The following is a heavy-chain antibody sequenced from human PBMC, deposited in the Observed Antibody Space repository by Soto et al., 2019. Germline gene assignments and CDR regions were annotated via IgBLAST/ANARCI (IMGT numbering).Heavy chain of an antibody. CDR1: GGSIRSGGYY. CDR2: IFYSGST. J-gene: IGHJ4*02. D-gene: IGHD2-8*01. CDR3: ARSYHNSYVYGY. Sequence: QVQLQESGPGLVKPSQTLSLTCTVSGGSIRSGGYYWSWIRQHPGTGLEWIGNIFYSGSTYYNPSLKSRVTISVDTSKNQFSLNLSSVTAADTAVYFCARSYHNSYVYGYWGQGTLVTVSS. V-gene: IGHV4-31*03.